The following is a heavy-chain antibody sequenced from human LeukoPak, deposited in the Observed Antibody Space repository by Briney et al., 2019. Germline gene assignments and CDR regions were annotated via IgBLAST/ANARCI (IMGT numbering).Heavy chain of an antibody. J-gene: IGHJ6*03. CDR3: ANNQAAPGTLYYFYYMDV. CDR2: IRYDGSNK. V-gene: IGHV3-30*02. D-gene: IGHD6-13*01. CDR1: GFTFSSYG. Sequence: PGGSLRLSCAASGFTFSSYGMHWVRQAPGKGLEWVAFIRYDGSNKYYADSVKGRFTISRDNSKNTLYLQMNSLRAEDTAVYYCANNQAAPGTLYYFYYMDVWGKGTTVTISS.